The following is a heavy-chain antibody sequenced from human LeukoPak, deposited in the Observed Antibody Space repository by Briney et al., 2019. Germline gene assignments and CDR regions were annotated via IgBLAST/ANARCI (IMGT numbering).Heavy chain of an antibody. Sequence: SETLSLTCTVSGGSISSYYWSWIRQPPGKGLEWIGYIYYSGSTNYNPSLKSRVTISVDTSKNQFSLKLSSVTAADTAVYYCARRYSYGSSLDYWGQGTLVTVSS. CDR1: GGSISSYY. CDR2: IYYSGST. CDR3: ARRYSYGSSLDY. J-gene: IGHJ4*02. V-gene: IGHV4-59*01. D-gene: IGHD5-18*01.